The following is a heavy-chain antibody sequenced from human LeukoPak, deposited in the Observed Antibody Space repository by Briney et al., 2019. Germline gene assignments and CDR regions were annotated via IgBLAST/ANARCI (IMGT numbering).Heavy chain of an antibody. CDR1: GFTFSSYA. J-gene: IGHJ4*02. CDR2: ISYDGSNK. CDR3: ARGGSDGYYDSSD. D-gene: IGHD3-22*01. V-gene: IGHV3-30-3*01. Sequence: GGSLRLSCAASGFTFSSYAMHWVRQAPGKGLEWVAVISYDGSNKYYADSVKGRFTISRDNSKNTLYLQMNSLRAEDTAVYYCARGGSDGYYDSSDWGQGTLVTVSS.